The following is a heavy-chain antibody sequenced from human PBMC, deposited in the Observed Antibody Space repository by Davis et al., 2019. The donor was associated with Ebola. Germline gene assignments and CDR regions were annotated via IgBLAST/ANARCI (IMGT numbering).Heavy chain of an antibody. V-gene: IGHV3-23*01. CDR2: ISGNGGST. D-gene: IGHD3-3*01. CDR3: AKSGLSFGVVKYHYGMDV. CDR1: VITFSSYA. J-gene: IGHJ6*04. Sequence: GESLKTSCTDSVITFSSYAMTWVRQAPGKGLEWVSAISGNGGSTYYADSVKGRFTISRDNSKKTLYLQMNSLRAEDTAVYYCAKSGLSFGVVKYHYGMDVWGKGTTVTVSS.